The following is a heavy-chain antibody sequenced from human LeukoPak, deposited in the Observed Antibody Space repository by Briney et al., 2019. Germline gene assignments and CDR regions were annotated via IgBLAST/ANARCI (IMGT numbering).Heavy chain of an antibody. J-gene: IGHJ6*03. CDR3: ARDHRGSSSRLYSYYYMDV. CDR2: INSDGSST. D-gene: IGHD6-13*01. Sequence: WGSLRLSCAASGFTFSSYWLHWVRQAPGKGLVWVSRINSDGSSTSYAESVTPRLTISPDNVENTLYLQMNSLRPEDTAIYYCARDHRGSSSRLYSYYYMDVWGDGPTVTVPS. CDR1: GFTFSSYW. V-gene: IGHV3-74*01.